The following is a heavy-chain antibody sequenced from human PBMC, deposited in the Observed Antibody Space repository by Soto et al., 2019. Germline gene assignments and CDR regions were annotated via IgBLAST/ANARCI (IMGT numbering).Heavy chain of an antibody. CDR3: ARERGYCSGGSCYAYALDI. D-gene: IGHD2-15*01. CDR1: GFPFSIYA. J-gene: IGHJ3*02. CDR2: ISYDGSNK. Sequence: PGGSLRLSCAASGFPFSIYAMHWVRQSPGKGLEWVAFISYDGSNKYYADSVKGRFTISRDNSKNTLYLQMNSLRAEDTAVYYCARERGYCSGGSCYAYALDIWGQGRMVTVSS. V-gene: IGHV3-30-3*01.